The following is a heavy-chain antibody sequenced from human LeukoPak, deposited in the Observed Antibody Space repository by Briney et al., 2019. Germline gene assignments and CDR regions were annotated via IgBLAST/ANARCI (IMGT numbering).Heavy chain of an antibody. J-gene: IGHJ4*02. Sequence: KPSETLSLTSAVYGGSFSGYYWSWIRQPPGKGLEWIGEINHSGSTNYNPSLKSRVTISVDTSKNQFSLKLSSVTAADTAVYYCARERNPNMITFGGVIAAIDYWGQGTLVTVSS. CDR3: ARERNPNMITFGGVIAAIDY. D-gene: IGHD3-16*02. V-gene: IGHV4-34*01. CDR2: INHSGST. CDR1: GGSFSGYY.